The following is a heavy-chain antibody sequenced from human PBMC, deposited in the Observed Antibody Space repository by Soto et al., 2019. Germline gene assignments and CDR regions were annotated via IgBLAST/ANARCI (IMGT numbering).Heavy chain of an antibody. V-gene: IGHV1-69*05. D-gene: IGHD3-16*01. CDR1: GSTFSTYA. Sequence: ASVKVSCKGSGSTFSTYAISWVRQAPGQGLEWMGGIIPIFVSPYYANKFKERVTITRDMSTSTAYMELSGLGSEVTAVYYCAAPSTSWLGLYYGMDVWGQGTTVTVSS. CDR2: IIPIFVSP. J-gene: IGHJ6*02. CDR3: AAPSTSWLGLYYGMDV.